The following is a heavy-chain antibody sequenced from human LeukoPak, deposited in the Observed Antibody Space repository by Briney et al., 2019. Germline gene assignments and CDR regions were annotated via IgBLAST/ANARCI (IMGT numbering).Heavy chain of an antibody. CDR2: INPSGGST. CDR1: GYTFTSYY. Sequence: ASVKVSCKASGYTFTSYYLHWVRQAPGQGLEWMGIINPSGGSTSYAQKFQGRVTMTRDTSTSTVYMELSSLTSDDTAVYYCARGSDEHYFDYWGQGTLVTVPS. J-gene: IGHJ4*02. CDR3: ARGSDEHYFDY. V-gene: IGHV1-46*01.